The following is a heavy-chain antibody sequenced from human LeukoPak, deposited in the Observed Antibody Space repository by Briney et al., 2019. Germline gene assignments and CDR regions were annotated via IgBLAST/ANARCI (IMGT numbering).Heavy chain of an antibody. D-gene: IGHD2-2*02. CDR3: SMHYTTRSFPYYGMDV. Sequence: PGGSLRLSCAASGFTFSGSAVHWVRQASGKGLEWVGRIRSRANNYATEYAASVKGRFTMSRDDSKNTASLQMYSLKTDDTAVYYCSMHYTTRSFPYYGMDVWGQGATVTVSS. J-gene: IGHJ6*02. CDR1: GFTFSGSA. V-gene: IGHV3-73*01. CDR2: IRSRANNYAT.